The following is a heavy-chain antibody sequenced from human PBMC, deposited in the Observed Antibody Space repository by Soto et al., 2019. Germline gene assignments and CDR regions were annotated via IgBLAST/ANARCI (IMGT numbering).Heavy chain of an antibody. V-gene: IGHV2-5*02. D-gene: IGHD6-19*01. CDR1: GFSLSSTRMA. J-gene: IGHJ4*02. CDR2: IYWDDDK. CDR3: AHIVVAGLGYYFDY. Sequence: QITLKESGPTLVKPTQTLTLTCTFSGFSLSSTRMAVGWIRQPPGKALEWLALIYWDDDKRYSPFLKSRLTLTKDTSKNPGVLTMSNMDPVDTARYYCAHIVVAGLGYYFDYWGQGTLVTVSS.